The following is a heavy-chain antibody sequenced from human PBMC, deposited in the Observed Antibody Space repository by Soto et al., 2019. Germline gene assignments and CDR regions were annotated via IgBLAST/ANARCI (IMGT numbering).Heavy chain of an antibody. V-gene: IGHV4-30-4*01. Sequence: SETLSLTCTVSGASISCGDCYWTWIRQPPGKGLEWIGYIYYSGTTLYNPSLKSRLAMSVDTSKNQFSLKLSSVIAADTAVYYCARETIYCSSTSCYTDGMDVWGQGTTVTVSS. CDR2: IYYSGTT. CDR1: GASISCGDCY. D-gene: IGHD2-2*01. J-gene: IGHJ6*02. CDR3: ARETIYCSSTSCYTDGMDV.